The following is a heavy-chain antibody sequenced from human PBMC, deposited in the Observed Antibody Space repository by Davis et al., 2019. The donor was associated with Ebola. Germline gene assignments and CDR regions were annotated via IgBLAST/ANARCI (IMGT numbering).Heavy chain of an antibody. J-gene: IGHJ5*01. CDR3: ARGDGYNYNWFDS. CDR2: IIPFFRTA. CDR1: GDTFNKYA. V-gene: IGHV1-69*13. D-gene: IGHD5-24*01. Sequence: SVKVSCKSSGDTFNKYAISWLRQAPGQRPEWMGGIIPFFRTANHAQDFQGRITLTADAATSTVYMELTSLRSDDTAMYFCARGDGYNYNWFDSWGQGSLVIVSS.